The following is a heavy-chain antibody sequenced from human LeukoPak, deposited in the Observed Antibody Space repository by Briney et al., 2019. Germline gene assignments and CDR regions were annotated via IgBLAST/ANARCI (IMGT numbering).Heavy chain of an antibody. V-gene: IGHV4-34*01. Sequence: PSETLSLTCAVYGGSFSGYYWSWIRQPPGKGLEWIGEINHSGSTNYNPSLKSRVTISVDTSKNQFSLKLSSVTAADTAVYYCGRGKGIINYWGQGTLVTVSS. CDR1: GGSFSGYY. CDR2: INHSGST. D-gene: IGHD3-10*01. J-gene: IGHJ4*02. CDR3: GRGKGIINY.